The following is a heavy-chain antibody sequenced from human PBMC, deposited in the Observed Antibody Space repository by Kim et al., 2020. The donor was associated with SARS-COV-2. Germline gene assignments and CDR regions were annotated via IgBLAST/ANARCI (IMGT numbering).Heavy chain of an antibody. D-gene: IGHD3-16*01. CDR3: ARSRRGGLTYEYGVDV. CDR2: ISSGGGSI. CDR1: AFSLTDYF. Sequence: GGSLRLSCAASAFSLTDYFMTWIRQAPGREPEWLSYISSGGGSIFYADSVKGRFTISRDTAKNSLYLQMNSLRVDDTAVYYCARSRRGGLTYEYGVDVWGRGTSVTVSS. V-gene: IGHV3-11*01. J-gene: IGHJ6*02.